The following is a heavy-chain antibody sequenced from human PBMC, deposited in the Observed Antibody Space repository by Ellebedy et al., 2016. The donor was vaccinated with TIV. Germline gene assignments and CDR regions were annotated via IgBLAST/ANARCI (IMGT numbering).Heavy chain of an antibody. Sequence: GGSLRLSXAASGFTFSSYAMRWVRQAPGTSLESASAPSRSGGKTYYADSVKGRFTISRDNSKNKLYLQMNSLRAEDTAVYYCAKDEGSSGSYYVYYYYMDVWGKGTTVTVSS. V-gene: IGHV3-23*01. CDR3: AKDEGSSGSYYVYYYYMDV. J-gene: IGHJ6*03. CDR1: GFTFSSYA. D-gene: IGHD1-26*01. CDR2: PSRSGGKT.